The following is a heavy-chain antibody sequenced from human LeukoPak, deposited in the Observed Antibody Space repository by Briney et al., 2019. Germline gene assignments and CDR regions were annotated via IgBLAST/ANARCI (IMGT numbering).Heavy chain of an antibody. CDR1: GFTLSSYG. D-gene: IGHD3-22*01. V-gene: IGHV3-30*02. CDR2: IRYDGTNK. J-gene: IGHJ4*02. CDR3: ARDYYDSSGYYHVH. Sequence: GGSLRLSCAASGFTLSSYGMHWVRQAPGKGLEWVAFIRYDGTNKYYADSVKGRFTISRDNSKNTLYLQMNSLRAEDTAVYYCARDYYDSSGYYHVHWGQGTLVTVSS.